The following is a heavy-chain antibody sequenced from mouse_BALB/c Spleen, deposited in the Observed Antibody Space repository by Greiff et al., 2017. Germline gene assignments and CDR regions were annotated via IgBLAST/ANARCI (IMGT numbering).Heavy chain of an antibody. J-gene: IGHJ4*01. D-gene: IGHD1-1*01. CDR2: ISDGGSYT. CDR3: ARGGITTVVEAMDY. CDR1: GFTFSDYY. V-gene: IGHV5-4*02. Sequence: DVQLVESGGGLVKPGGSLKLSCAASGFTFSDYYMYWVRQTPEKRLEWVATISDGGSYTYYPDSVKGRFTISRDNAKNNLYLQMSSLKSEDTAMYYCARGGITTVVEAMDYWGQGTSVTVSS.